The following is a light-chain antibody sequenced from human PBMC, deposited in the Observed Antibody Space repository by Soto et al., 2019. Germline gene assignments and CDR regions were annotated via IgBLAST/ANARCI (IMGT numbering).Light chain of an antibody. CDR3: CSYAGSSTYV. Sequence: QSVLTQPASVSWSPGQSITISCTGTSSDVGSYNFVSWYQQHPGKATKIMNYEASKRPSGVSNRFSGSKSGNTASLTISGLQPEDEADYYCCSYAGSSTYVFGAGTKVTV. V-gene: IGLV2-23*01. CDR1: SSDVGSYNF. J-gene: IGLJ1*01. CDR2: EAS.